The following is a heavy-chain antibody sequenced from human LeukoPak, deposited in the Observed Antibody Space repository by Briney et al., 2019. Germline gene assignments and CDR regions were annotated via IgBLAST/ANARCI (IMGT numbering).Heavy chain of an antibody. J-gene: IGHJ5*02. D-gene: IGHD2-8*01. CDR1: GGSFSGYY. CDR2: INHSGST. Sequence: SETLSLTCAVYGGSFSGYYWSWIRQPPGKGLEWIGEINHSGSTNYNPSLKSRVTISVDTSKNQFSLKLSSVTAADTAVYYCARRSRVCTNGVCYFYPNNLITTGNWLDPWGQGTLVTVSS. CDR3: ARRSRVCTNGVCYFYPNNLITTGNWLDP. V-gene: IGHV4-34*01.